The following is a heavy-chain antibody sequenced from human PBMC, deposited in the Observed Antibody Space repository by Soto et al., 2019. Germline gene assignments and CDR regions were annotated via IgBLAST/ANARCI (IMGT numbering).Heavy chain of an antibody. D-gene: IGHD3-22*01. CDR2: IYPGDSDT. Sequence: GESLKISCKGSGYSFTTYWIGWVGQMPGKGLEWMGIIYPGDSDTRYSPSFQGQVTISADKYISTAYLQWSSLKASDTAMYYCARKDSSSAFDYWGQGTLVTVSS. CDR3: ARKDSSSAFDY. CDR1: GYSFTTYW. V-gene: IGHV5-51*01. J-gene: IGHJ4*02.